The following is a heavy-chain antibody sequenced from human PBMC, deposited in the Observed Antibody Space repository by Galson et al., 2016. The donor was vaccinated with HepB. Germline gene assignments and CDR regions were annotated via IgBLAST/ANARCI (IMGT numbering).Heavy chain of an antibody. J-gene: IGHJ4*02. D-gene: IGHD3-3*01. CDR3: AKQPKEGANYDTYFDS. V-gene: IGHV3-23*01. Sequence: SLRLSCAVSGFTLRNYALAWLRQVPGKGLQWVSSITGSGSYTYYADSVKGRFTVSRDNSKNTLYLQMTSLTAEDTALYYCAKQPKEGANYDTYFDSWGQGALVSVSS. CDR1: GFTLRNYA. CDR2: ITGSGSYT.